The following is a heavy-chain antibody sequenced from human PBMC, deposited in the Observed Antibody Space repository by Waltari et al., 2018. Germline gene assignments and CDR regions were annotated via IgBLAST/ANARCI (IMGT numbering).Heavy chain of an antibody. Sequence: EVQLVASGGGLVQPGGSLRLSCVASGFTFSHYWITWVRQAPGQGLEWVASIKEDGSENHYVDSVKGRFTISRDNAENSVNLQMNSLRAEDTAVYYCTRDPLRRYDYWGQGTLVTVSS. D-gene: IGHD3-16*01. CDR1: GFTFSHYW. V-gene: IGHV3-7*01. J-gene: IGHJ4*02. CDR2: IKEDGSEN. CDR3: TRDPLRRYDY.